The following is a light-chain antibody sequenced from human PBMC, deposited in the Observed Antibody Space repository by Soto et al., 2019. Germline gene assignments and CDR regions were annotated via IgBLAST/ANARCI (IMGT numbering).Light chain of an antibody. J-gene: IGKJ3*01. CDR3: PKYSSVPV. V-gene: IGKV1-27*01. Sequence: DIQMTQSPTSLSASVGDRVTITCRASQDIRNFVAWYQQKPGKAPKLLIYAASTLQSGVPSRFSGSGSGTDFTLTINSLQPEDVATDSWPKYSSVPVFGPGTKVEIK. CDR2: AAS. CDR1: QDIRNF.